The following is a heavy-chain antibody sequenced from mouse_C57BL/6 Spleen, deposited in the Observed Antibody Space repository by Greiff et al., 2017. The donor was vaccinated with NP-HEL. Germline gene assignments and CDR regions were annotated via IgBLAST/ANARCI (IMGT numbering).Heavy chain of an antibody. CDR2: INPSNGGT. CDR3: ARASVYDGYSAWFAY. J-gene: IGHJ3*01. V-gene: IGHV1-53*01. Sequence: QVQLQQPGTELVKPGASVKLSCKASGYTFTSYWMHWVKQRPGQGLEWIGNINPSNGGTNYNEKFKSKATLTVDKSSSTAYMQLSSLTSEDSAVYYCARASVYDGYSAWFAYWGKGALVTVSA. D-gene: IGHD2-3*01. CDR1: GYTFTSYW.